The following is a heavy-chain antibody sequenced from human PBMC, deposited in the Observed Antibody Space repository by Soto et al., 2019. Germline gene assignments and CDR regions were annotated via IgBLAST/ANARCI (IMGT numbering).Heavy chain of an antibody. CDR1: EFTFSTYA. J-gene: IGHJ6*03. D-gene: IGHD3-10*01. CDR2: ISSSSQNI. CDR3: ARDQSRGQVFYYYMDV. Sequence: EVQLVESGGGLVQPGGSLRLSCAASEFTFSTYAMNWVRQAPGKGLEWVSYISSSSQNIRCADSVKGRFTISRDNAKNSLYLQMNSLRAEDTAVYYCARDQSRGQVFYYYMDVWGKGTTVTVSS. V-gene: IGHV3-48*01.